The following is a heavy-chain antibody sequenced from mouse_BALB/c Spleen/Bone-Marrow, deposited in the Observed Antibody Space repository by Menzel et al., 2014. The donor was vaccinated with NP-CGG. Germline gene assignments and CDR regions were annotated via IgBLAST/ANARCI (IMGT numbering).Heavy chain of an antibody. CDR1: GFSLTSYG. Sequence: VHLVESGPGLVQPSQSLSITCTVSGFSLTSYGVHWVRQSPGEGLEWLGVIWSGGSTDYNAAFMSRLSISKDNSKSQVFFKMNSLQGNDTAIYYCARNPIRRDAMDYWGQGTSVTVSS. D-gene: IGHD2-12*01. CDR2: IWSGGST. V-gene: IGHV2-2*02. J-gene: IGHJ4*01. CDR3: ARNPIRRDAMDY.